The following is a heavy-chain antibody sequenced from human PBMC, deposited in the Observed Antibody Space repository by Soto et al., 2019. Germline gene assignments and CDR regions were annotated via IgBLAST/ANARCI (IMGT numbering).Heavy chain of an antibody. CDR1: GFTFSSYS. J-gene: IGHJ5*02. V-gene: IGHV3-48*01. CDR2: ISSSSSTI. Sequence: GGSLRLSCAASGFTFSSYSMNWVRQAPGKGLEWVSYISSSSSTIYYADSVKGRFTISRDNAKNSLYLQMNSLRSEDTAVYYCATVPVLRLLEWSSFPGWFDPWSQGTLVTVSS. D-gene: IGHD3-3*01. CDR3: ATVPVLRLLEWSSFPGWFDP.